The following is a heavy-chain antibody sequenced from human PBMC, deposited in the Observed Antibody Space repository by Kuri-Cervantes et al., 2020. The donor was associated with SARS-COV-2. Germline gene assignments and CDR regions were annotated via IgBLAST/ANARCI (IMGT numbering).Heavy chain of an antibody. V-gene: IGHV3-53*01. CDR3: ARGMAGTPRYLDC. D-gene: IGHD5-24*01. CDR1: GFTVSTNF. CDR2: LNPGGAT. J-gene: IGHJ4*01. Sequence: GESLKISCAASGFTVSTNFMNFFRQSAGKGLEWVSSLNPGGATFYADSVKSRSTISTDTSKNMVFLQMINLRGDDTAVYYCARGMAGTPRYLDCWGRGTLVTVSS.